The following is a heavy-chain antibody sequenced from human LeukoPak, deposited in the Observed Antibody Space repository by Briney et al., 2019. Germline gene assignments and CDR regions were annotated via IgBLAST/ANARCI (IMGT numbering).Heavy chain of an antibody. D-gene: IGHD2-2*01. CDR1: GFTFSSYE. CDR2: ISNSGSTI. Sequence: GSLRLSCAASGFTFSSYEMNWVRQAPGKGLEWVSYISNSGSTIYYADSVKGRFTISRDNAKNSLYLQMNSLRAEDTAVYYCARGPRDCTSTSCYLVLVHFDYWGQGTLVAVSS. J-gene: IGHJ4*02. V-gene: IGHV3-48*03. CDR3: ARGPRDCTSTSCYLVLVHFDY.